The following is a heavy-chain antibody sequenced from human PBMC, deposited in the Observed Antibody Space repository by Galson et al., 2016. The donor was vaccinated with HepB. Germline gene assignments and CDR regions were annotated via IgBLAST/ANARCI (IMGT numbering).Heavy chain of an antibody. CDR1: GFAFGSHW. V-gene: IGHV3-74*01. J-gene: IGHJ5*02. CDR2: INSDGTIS. Sequence: SLRLPCAASGFAFGSHWMHWVRQVPGKGLVWVSRINSDGTISNYADSLKGRCTIPRDNAKNTLYLQMNRLRVEDTAVYFCVRDHSVVPTTAYNWFDPWGRGTLVTVSS. CDR3: VRDHSVVPTTAYNWFDP. D-gene: IGHD4-23*01.